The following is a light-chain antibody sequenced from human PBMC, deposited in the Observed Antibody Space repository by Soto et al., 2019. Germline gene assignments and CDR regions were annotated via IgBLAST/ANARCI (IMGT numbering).Light chain of an antibody. CDR1: QSVGSN. J-gene: IGKJ4*01. CDR3: QHYNELPLT. V-gene: IGKV3-15*01. Sequence: ETVLTQFSGPLSFSPGVSATLSCTASQSVGSNLAWYQQKPGQAPRLLIYGTSTRATGIPARFSGSGSGTDFTLTISSLQSEDFAVYYCQHYNELPLTFGGGTKVDIK. CDR2: GTS.